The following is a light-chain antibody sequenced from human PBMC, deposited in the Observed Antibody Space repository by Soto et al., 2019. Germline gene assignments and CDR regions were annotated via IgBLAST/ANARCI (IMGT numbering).Light chain of an antibody. CDR3: SSYTRSSTLV. V-gene: IGLV2-14*01. J-gene: IGLJ2*01. Sequence: QSALTQPASVSGSPGQSITISCTGTSSDIGGYSSVSWYQQHPGKAPKLMIYEVSNRPSGVSNRFPGSKSGNTASLTISGLQAEDEADYYCSSYTRSSTLVFGGGTQLTVL. CDR2: EVS. CDR1: SSDIGGYSS.